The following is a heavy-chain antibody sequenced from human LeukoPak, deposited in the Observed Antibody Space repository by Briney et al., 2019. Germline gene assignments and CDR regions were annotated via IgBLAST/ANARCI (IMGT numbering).Heavy chain of an antibody. D-gene: IGHD6-13*01. CDR2: IYHSGST. CDR3: ARDDAVAAAGTGSWFDP. CDR1: GGSISRSNW. Sequence: SETLSLTCAVSGGSISRSNWWSWVRQPPGKGLEWIGEIYHSGSTNYNPSLKSRVTISVDTSKNQFSLKLSSVTAADTAVYYCARDDAVAAAGTGSWFDPWGQGTLVTVSS. V-gene: IGHV4-4*02. J-gene: IGHJ5*02.